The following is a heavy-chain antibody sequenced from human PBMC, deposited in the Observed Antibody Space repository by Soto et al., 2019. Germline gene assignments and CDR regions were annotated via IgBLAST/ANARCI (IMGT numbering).Heavy chain of an antibody. CDR1: GYTFTSSG. CDR2: ISTYNGDT. V-gene: IGHV1-18*01. CDR3: ARAGAAPYYYYDMDV. D-gene: IGHD2-15*01. J-gene: IGHJ6*02. Sequence: QVQLVQSGAEVRKPGASVKVSCKASGYTFTSSGISWLRQAPGQGLEWMGWISTYNGDTNDAPKFQDRVTMTIDRSTSTAYMELRSLRSDDAAVYYCARAGAAPYYYYDMDVWGQGTRVTVSS.